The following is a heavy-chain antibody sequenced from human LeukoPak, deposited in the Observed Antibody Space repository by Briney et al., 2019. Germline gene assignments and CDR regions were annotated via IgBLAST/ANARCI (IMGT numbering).Heavy chain of an antibody. CDR3: ASSYYYYYMDV. CDR2: INPSGGST. Sequence: GASVKVSCKASGYTFTSYAMHWVRQAPGQGLEWMGIINPSGGSTSYAQKFQGRVTMTRDMSTSTVYMELSSLRSEDTAVYYCASSYYYYYMDVWGKGTTVTVSS. J-gene: IGHJ6*03. CDR1: GYTFTSYA. V-gene: IGHV1-46*01.